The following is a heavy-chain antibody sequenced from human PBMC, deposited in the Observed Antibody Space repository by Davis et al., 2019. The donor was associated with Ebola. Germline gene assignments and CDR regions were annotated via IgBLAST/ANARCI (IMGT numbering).Heavy chain of an antibody. D-gene: IGHD6-19*01. J-gene: IGHJ4*02. V-gene: IGHV3-30-3*01. CDR1: GFTFSSYA. Sequence: GESLKISCAASGFTFSSYAMHWVRQAPGKGLEWVAVISYDGSNKYYADSVKGRFTISRDNSKNTLYLQMNSLRAEDTAVYYCARDRSSVAGRGSLFYWGQGTLVTVSS. CDR3: ARDRSSVAGRGSLFY. CDR2: ISYDGSNK.